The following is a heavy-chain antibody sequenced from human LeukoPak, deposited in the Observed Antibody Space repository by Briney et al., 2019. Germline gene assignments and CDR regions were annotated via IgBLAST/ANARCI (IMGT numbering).Heavy chain of an antibody. J-gene: IGHJ4*02. CDR2: INYSGSS. D-gene: IGHD3-22*01. V-gene: IGHV4-39*07. CDR1: GGSISISSYY. CDR3: ARDSSASPYYYDSSGSQWDY. Sequence: LSLTCTVSGGSISISSYYWGWVRQPPGKGLEWIGRINYSGSSYYNPSLKNRVTISVDTSYNQFSLKLSHMPAADTTAYYCARDSSASPYYYDSSGSQWDYWGQGTLVTVSS.